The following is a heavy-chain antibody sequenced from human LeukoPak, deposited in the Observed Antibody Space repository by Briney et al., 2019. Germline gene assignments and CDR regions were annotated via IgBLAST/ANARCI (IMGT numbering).Heavy chain of an antibody. CDR2: ISYDGSNK. V-gene: IGHV3-30-3*01. CDR1: GFTFSSYA. D-gene: IGHD3-9*01. CDR3: ARERLGLIRYFDWLLDV. Sequence: GGSLRLSCAASGFTFSSYAMHWVRQAPGKGLEWVAVISYDGSNKYYADSVKGRFTISRDNSKNTLYLQMNSLRAEDTAVYYCARERLGLIRYFDWLLDVWGKGTTVTVSS. J-gene: IGHJ6*04.